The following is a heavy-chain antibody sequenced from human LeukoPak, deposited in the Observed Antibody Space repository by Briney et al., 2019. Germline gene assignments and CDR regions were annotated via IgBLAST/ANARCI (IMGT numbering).Heavy chain of an antibody. CDR3: ARVLVQGNGYSGYDEPFDY. D-gene: IGHD5-12*01. CDR2: INHSGST. V-gene: IGHV4-34*01. J-gene: IGHJ4*02. CDR1: GGSFSGYY. Sequence: DPSETLSLTCAVYGGSFSGYYWSRIRQPPGKGLEWIGEINHSGSTNYNPSLKSRVTISVDTSKNQFSLKLSSVTAADTAVYYCARVLVQGNGYSGYDEPFDYWGQGTLVTVSS.